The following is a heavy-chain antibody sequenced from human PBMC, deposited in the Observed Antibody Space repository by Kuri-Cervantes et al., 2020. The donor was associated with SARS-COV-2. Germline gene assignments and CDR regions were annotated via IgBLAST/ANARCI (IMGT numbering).Heavy chain of an antibody. V-gene: IGHV3-21*01. D-gene: IGHD2-2*01. CDR1: GFTFSSYN. Sequence: GESLKISCLTSGFTFSSYNMNWVRQAPGKGLEWVSSISSSSTYVYYADSVRGRFTISRDNAKNSVYLQMNSLRAEDTAVYYCARVDVVVPAAVPQFDYWGQGTLVTVSS. CDR2: ISSSSTYV. CDR3: ARVDVVVPAAVPQFDY. J-gene: IGHJ4*02.